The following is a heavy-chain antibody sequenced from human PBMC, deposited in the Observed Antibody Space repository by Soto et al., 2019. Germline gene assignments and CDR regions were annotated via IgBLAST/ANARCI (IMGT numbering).Heavy chain of an antibody. J-gene: IGHJ4*02. V-gene: IGHV1-2*04. CDR2: INPNSGGT. D-gene: IGHD6-13*01. CDR1: GYTFTGYY. Sequence: ASVKVSCKASGYTFTGYYMHWVRQAPGQGLEWMGWINPNSGGTNYAQKFQGWVTMTRDTSISTAYMELSRLRSDDTAVYYCAREDSSSWYPRGFYHFDHCGQGTLVTDPS. CDR3: AREDSSSWYPRGFYHFDH.